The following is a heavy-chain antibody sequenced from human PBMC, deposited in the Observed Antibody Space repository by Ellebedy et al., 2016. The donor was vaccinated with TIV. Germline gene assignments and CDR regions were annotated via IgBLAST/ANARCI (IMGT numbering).Heavy chain of an antibody. Sequence: GGSLRLSCKGSGYSFTSYWIGWVRQMPGKGLEWMGIIYPGDSDTRYSPSFQGQVTISADKSISTAYLQWSSLKASDPAMYYCARYSGSFFDYWGQGTLVTVSS. J-gene: IGHJ4*02. D-gene: IGHD1-26*01. V-gene: IGHV5-51*01. CDR3: ARYSGSFFDY. CDR2: IYPGDSDT. CDR1: GYSFTSYW.